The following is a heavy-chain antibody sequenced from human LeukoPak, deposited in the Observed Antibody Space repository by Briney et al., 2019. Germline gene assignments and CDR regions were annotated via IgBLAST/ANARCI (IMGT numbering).Heavy chain of an antibody. V-gene: IGHV3-7*01. D-gene: IGHD1-7*01. CDR1: GSTFSNYW. CDR2: IKHDGSEK. Sequence: PGGSLRLSCAASGSTFSNYWMSWVRQAPGKGLEWVANIKHDGSEKYYVNSVKGRFTISRDNAKNSLYLQMNSLRAEDTAIYYCAREDDWNYEDYWGQGTLVTVSS. CDR3: AREDDWNYEDY. J-gene: IGHJ4*02.